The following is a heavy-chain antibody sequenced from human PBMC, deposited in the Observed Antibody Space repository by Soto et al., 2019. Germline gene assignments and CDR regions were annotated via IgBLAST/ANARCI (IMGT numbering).Heavy chain of an antibody. D-gene: IGHD2-2*01. CDR3: AKDHIVAAAPDY. CDR1: GFTFESYG. CDR2: ISYDGSNR. V-gene: IGHV3-30*18. J-gene: IGHJ4*02. Sequence: GGSLRLSCAASGFTFESYGMHWVRQAPGKGLEWVAVISYDGSNRYYADSVKGRFTISRDNSKNTLYLQMNSLRAEDTAVYYCAKDHIVAAAPDYWGQGTLVTVSS.